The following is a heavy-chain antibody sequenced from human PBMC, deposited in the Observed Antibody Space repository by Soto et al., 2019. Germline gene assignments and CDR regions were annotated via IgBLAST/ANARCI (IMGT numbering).Heavy chain of an antibody. CDR2: IIPVFGTA. CDR3: ARGGDCTNGVCHGWFDP. J-gene: IGHJ5*02. D-gene: IGHD2-8*01. Sequence: HVQLVQSGAEVKKPGSSVRVSCQASGGTFNSYAISWVRQAPGQGLEWMGRIIPVFGTANYAQKFQGRVTITADEATSTVYMELSSLRSEDTAVYYCARGGDCTNGVCHGWFDPWGQGTLVTVSS. CDR1: GGTFNSYA. V-gene: IGHV1-69*18.